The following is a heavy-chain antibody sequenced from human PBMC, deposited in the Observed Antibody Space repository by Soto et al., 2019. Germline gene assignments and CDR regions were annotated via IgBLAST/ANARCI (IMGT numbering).Heavy chain of an antibody. CDR1: GYTFTSYG. CDR3: ARDDDSSGYYLLQGMDV. D-gene: IGHD3-22*01. J-gene: IGHJ6*02. V-gene: IGHV1-18*01. CDR2: ISAYNGNT. Sequence: ASVKVSCKASGYTFTSYGVSWVRQAPGQGLEWMGWISAYNGNTNYAQKLQGRVTMTTDTSTSTAYMELRSLRSDDTAVYYCARDDDSSGYYLLQGMDVWGQGATVTVSS.